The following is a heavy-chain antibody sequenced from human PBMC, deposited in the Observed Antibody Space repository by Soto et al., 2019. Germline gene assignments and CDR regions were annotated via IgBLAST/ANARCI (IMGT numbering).Heavy chain of an antibody. V-gene: IGHV3-33*01. J-gene: IGHJ6*03. D-gene: IGHD3-10*01. Sequence: QVQLVESGGGVVQPGGSLRLSCAASAFTFSRHGMHWVRQAPGKGLQRVGVIWSDGRNQRYAESVKGRFTIARDNSKNALYLPINSLRAEDTAVYYCARDRKFGDTNPNDMDVWGTGITVPVSS. CDR1: AFTFSRHG. CDR3: ARDRKFGDTNPNDMDV. CDR2: IWSDGRNQ.